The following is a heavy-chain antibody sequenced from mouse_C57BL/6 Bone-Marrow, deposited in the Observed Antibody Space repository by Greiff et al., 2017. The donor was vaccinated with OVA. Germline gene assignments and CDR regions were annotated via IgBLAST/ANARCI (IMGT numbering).Heavy chain of an antibody. Sequence: EVKLVESGGGLVQPGGSLKLSCAASGFTFSDYGMAWVQQAPRKGPEWVAFISNLAYSIYYADTVTGRFTISRENAKNTLYLEMSSLRSEDTAMYYCARRYGSSYYAMDYWGQGTSVTVSS. CDR1: GFTFSDYG. CDR3: ARRYGSSYYAMDY. CDR2: ISNLAYSI. D-gene: IGHD1-1*01. V-gene: IGHV5-15*01. J-gene: IGHJ4*01.